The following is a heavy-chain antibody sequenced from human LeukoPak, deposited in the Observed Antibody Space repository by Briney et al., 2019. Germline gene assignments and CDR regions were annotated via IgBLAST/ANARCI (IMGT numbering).Heavy chain of an antibody. CDR1: GFTFSTYD. CDR2: FSSSGNMT. Sequence: GGSLRLSCAASGFTFSTYDISWVRQAPGKGLEWVSTFSSSGNMTYYADSVKGRFTISRDNSKNTLYLQMNSLRAEDTAVYYCAKSGGSYRDAFAIWGQGTLVTVSS. CDR3: AKSGGSYRDAFAI. J-gene: IGHJ3*02. V-gene: IGHV3-23*01. D-gene: IGHD1-26*01.